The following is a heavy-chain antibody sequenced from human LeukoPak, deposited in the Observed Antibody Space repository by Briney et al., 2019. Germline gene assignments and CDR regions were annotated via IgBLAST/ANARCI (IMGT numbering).Heavy chain of an antibody. D-gene: IGHD2-8*02. V-gene: IGHV4-61*02. Sequence: SQTLSLTCTVSGGSISSGSYYWSWIRQPAGKGLEWVGRIYTSGSTNYNPSLKSRVTISVDTSKNQFSLKLSSVTAADTAVYYCARVGRISGYFDYWGQGTLVTVSS. CDR3: ARVGRISGYFDY. J-gene: IGHJ4*02. CDR2: IYTSGST. CDR1: GGSISSGSYY.